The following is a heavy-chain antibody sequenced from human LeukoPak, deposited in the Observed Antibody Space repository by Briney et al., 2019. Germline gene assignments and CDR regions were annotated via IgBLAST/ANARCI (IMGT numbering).Heavy chain of an antibody. J-gene: IGHJ5*02. CDR2: IYPGDSDT. D-gene: IGHD6-13*01. V-gene: IGHV5-51*01. CDR1: GYSFTSYW. CDR3: ARLSIWGSSSWSYNWFDP. Sequence: GESLKISCKGSGYSFTSYWIGWVRQMPGKGLEWMGIIYPGDSDTRYSPSFQGQVTISADKSISTAYLQWSSLKASDTAMYYCARLSIWGSSSWSYNWFDPWGQGTLVTVSS.